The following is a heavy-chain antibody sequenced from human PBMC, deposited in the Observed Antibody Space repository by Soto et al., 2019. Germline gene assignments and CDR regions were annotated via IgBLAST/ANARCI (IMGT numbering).Heavy chain of an antibody. Sequence: QVQLVQSGAEVKKPGSSVKVSCKASGGTFSSYAISWVRQAPGQGLEWMGGIIPIFGTANYAQKFQGRVTVPADESTGPAYMELSRLGSEDTAVYYCARMYYYGSRSYNGMDVWGQGTTVTVSS. CDR2: IIPIFGTA. D-gene: IGHD3-10*01. CDR1: GGTFSSYA. V-gene: IGHV1-69*12. CDR3: ARMYYYGSRSYNGMDV. J-gene: IGHJ6*02.